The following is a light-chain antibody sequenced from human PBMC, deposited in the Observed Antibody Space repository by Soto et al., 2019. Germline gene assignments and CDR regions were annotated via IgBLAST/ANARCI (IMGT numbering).Light chain of an antibody. CDR1: QDVGNY. Sequence: DIQMTQSPSSLSASVGDGVTITCRATQDVGNYLAWYQQRPGKVPKLLIYGASTLQSGVPSRFSGSGSGTEFTLTISSLQPEDVATYYCQKYTRVPFTFGPGTKVDIK. CDR3: QKYTRVPFT. J-gene: IGKJ3*01. V-gene: IGKV1-27*01. CDR2: GAS.